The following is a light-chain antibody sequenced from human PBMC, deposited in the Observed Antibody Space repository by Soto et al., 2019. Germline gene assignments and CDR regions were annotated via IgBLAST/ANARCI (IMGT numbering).Light chain of an antibody. CDR2: AAS. V-gene: IGKV1-39*01. J-gene: IGKJ2*01. Sequence: DIPMTQSPSSLSASVGDRVTITCRASQSISTHLNWYQQKPGKAPKLLIYAASTLQSGVPSRFSGSGSETSFTLTISSLPPEDFATYYWQQSYNSHTFGQGTKLEIK. CDR3: QQSYNSHT. CDR1: QSISTH.